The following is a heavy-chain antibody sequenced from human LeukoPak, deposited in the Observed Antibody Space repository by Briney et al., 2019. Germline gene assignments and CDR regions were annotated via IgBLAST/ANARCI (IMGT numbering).Heavy chain of an antibody. D-gene: IGHD3-22*01. CDR1: GGSISSYY. Sequence: SETLSLTCTVSGGSISSYYWSWIRQPPGKGLDWIGYIHHSGSTNYNPSLKSRVTISVDTSKNQFSLRLSSVTAADTAVYYCATEASGGYFDPWGRGTLVTVSS. CDR2: IHHSGST. CDR3: ATEASGGYFDP. V-gene: IGHV4-59*12. J-gene: IGHJ5*02.